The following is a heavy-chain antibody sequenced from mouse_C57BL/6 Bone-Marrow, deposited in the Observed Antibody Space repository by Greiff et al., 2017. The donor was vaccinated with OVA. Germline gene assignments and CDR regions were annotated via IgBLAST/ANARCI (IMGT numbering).Heavy chain of an antibody. CDR3: TSYGNCDY. D-gene: IGHD2-1*01. V-gene: IGHV14-4*01. CDR2: IDPENGAT. J-gene: IGHJ2*01. CDR1: GFNIKDDY. Sequence: VQLQQSGAELVRPGASVKLSCTASGFNIKDDYMHWVKQRPEQGLEWIGWIDPENGATEYASKFQGKATITADTSSNTAYLQLSSLTSEDAAVYYYTSYGNCDYWGQGTTLTVSS.